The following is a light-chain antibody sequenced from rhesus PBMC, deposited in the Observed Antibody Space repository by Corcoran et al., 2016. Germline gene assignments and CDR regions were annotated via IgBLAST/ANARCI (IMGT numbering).Light chain of an antibody. J-gene: IGKJ4*01. CDR1: QTISSY. CDR2: AAS. V-gene: IGKV1-44*02. CDR3: QQHNSHPLT. Sequence: DIQMTQSPSSLSASVGDRVTITCRASQTISSYLAWYQQKPGKVPKLLIYAASSLESGVPSRFSGCGSGTAFTLTISSLQPEDFATYYCQQHNSHPLTFGGGTKVEIK.